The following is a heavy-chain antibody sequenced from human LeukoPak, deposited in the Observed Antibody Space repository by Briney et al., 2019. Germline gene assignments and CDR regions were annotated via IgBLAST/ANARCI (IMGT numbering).Heavy chain of an antibody. CDR3: ARQDIVGATTFDY. D-gene: IGHD1-26*01. V-gene: IGHV4-38-2*02. J-gene: IGHJ4*02. CDR2: IYHSGST. Sequence: SGPTLVNPTQTLTLTCTFSGFSLSTSGMRVSWIRQPPGKGLEWIGSIYHSGSTYYNPSLKSRVTISVDTSKNQFSLKLSSVTAADTAVYYCARQDIVGATTFDYWGQGTLVTVSS. CDR1: GFSLSTSGMR.